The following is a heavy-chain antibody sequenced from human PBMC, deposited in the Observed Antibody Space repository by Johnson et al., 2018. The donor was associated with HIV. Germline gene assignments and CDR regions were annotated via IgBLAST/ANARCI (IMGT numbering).Heavy chain of an antibody. J-gene: IGHJ3*02. CDR3: TTDPTSILWFREVGRDAFDI. D-gene: IGHD3-10*01. CDR1: GFTFSNAW. CDR2: IKSKTDGETT. Sequence: VQLVESGGGLVKPGGSIRLSCAASGFTFSNAWMSWVRQAPGKGLEWVGRIKSKTDGETTDYAAPVQGRFTISRDDSKNTLYLQMNSLKTEDTAVYYCTTDPTSILWFREVGRDAFDIWGQGTMVTVSS. V-gene: IGHV3-15*01.